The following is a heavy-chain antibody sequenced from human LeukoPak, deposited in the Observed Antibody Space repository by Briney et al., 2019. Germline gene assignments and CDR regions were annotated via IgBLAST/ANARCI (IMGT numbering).Heavy chain of an antibody. D-gene: IGHD3-3*01. J-gene: IGHJ4*02. CDR1: GFAFSTYW. CDR2: IKQDGSVK. V-gene: IGHV3-7*01. Sequence: GGSLRLSCAASGFAFSTYWIDSVRQAPGKGLEWVGNIKQDGSVKHYVDSVRGRFTISTDNARNSVYLQMNALRVEHTAVYYCTRDFVFWGQGTLVTASS. CDR3: TRDFVF.